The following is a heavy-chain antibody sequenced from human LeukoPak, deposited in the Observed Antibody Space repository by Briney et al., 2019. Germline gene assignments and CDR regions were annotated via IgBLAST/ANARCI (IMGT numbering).Heavy chain of an antibody. J-gene: IGHJ5*02. CDR1: GGSFSGYY. Sequence: SETLSLTCAVYGGSFSGYYWSWIRQPPGRGLEWIGEINHSGSTNYNPSLKSRVTISVDTSKNQFSLKLGSVTAADTAVYYCARGLAVLLWFGELLRGNWFDPWGQGTLVTVSS. V-gene: IGHV4-34*01. CDR2: INHSGST. CDR3: ARGLAVLLWFGELLRGNWFDP. D-gene: IGHD3-10*01.